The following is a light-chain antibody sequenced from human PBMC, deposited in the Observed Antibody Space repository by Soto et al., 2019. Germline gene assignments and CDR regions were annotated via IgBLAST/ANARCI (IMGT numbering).Light chain of an antibody. Sequence: DIQMTQSPSSLLASAGDRVTITCRASQSISNNLNWYQQKPGKAPRLLIYAASSLQSGVPSRFSGSGSGTDFTLVINSLQPEDFTTYYCQQSYSTPLTFGGGTKVEIK. V-gene: IGKV1-39*01. CDR2: AAS. J-gene: IGKJ4*01. CDR1: QSISNN. CDR3: QQSYSTPLT.